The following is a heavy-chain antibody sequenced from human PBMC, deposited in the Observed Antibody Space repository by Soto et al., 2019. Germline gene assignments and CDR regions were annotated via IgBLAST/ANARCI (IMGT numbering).Heavy chain of an antibody. CDR1: EFTFGKYW. CDR3: ARDYYYDSRSSSVNWFDP. V-gene: IGHV3-74*01. J-gene: IGHJ5*02. D-gene: IGHD3-22*01. Sequence: GGSLRLSCVASEFTFGKYWMHWVRQAPGKGLGWVSRINMDGTKTAYADSVKGRFTVPRDNANNTLYLQMNSLGVEDTAVYYCARDYYYDSRSSSVNWFDPWGQGTLVTVSS. CDR2: INMDGTKT.